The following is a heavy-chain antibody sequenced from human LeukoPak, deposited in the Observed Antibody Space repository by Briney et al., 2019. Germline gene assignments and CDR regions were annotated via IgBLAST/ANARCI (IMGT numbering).Heavy chain of an antibody. J-gene: IGHJ4*02. D-gene: IGHD3-3*01. CDR3: TTGGRGGVFHFDN. CDR1: GFSFSNAW. CDR2: IKSKTDGGAI. V-gene: IGHV3-15*01. Sequence: GGSLRLSCAASGFSFSNAWLSWVRQVPGKGLEWVGRIKSKTDGGAIDYGAPVKGRFAISRDDSRNTLYLEMNSLITEDTAVYYCTTGGRGGVFHFDNWGQGTLVTVSS.